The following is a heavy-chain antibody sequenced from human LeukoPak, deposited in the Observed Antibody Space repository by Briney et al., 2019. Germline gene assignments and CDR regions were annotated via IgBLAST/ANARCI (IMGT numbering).Heavy chain of an antibody. Sequence: GGSLRLTCTASGFTFSSYWMLWVRQAPGKGLVWVSRINSDGSITTYADPVKGRFTISRDNAKNTLYLQMNSLRAEDTAVYYCARVRAAAALYFDYWGQGTLVTVSS. CDR3: ARVRAAAALYFDY. V-gene: IGHV3-74*01. CDR2: INSDGSIT. CDR1: GFTFSSYW. D-gene: IGHD6-13*01. J-gene: IGHJ4*02.